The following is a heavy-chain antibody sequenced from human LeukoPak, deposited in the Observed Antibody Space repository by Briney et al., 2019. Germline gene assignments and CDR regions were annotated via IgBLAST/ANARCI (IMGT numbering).Heavy chain of an antibody. V-gene: IGHV4-31*11. CDR1: GGSFSGYY. D-gene: IGHD1-26*01. J-gene: IGHJ4*02. CDR3: ARAYVGATRQFDY. CDR2: IYYSGST. Sequence: PSETLSLTCAVYGGSFSGYYWSWIRQHPGKGLEWIGYIYYSGSTYYNPSLKSRVTISVDTSKNQFSLKLSSVTAADTAVYYCARAYVGATRQFDYWGQGTLVTVSS.